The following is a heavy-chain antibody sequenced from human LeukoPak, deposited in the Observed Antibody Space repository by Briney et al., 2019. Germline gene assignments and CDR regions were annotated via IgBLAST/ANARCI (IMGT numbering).Heavy chain of an antibody. CDR1: GGSISSSSYY. J-gene: IGHJ4*02. D-gene: IGHD1-1*01. CDR2: IYYSGST. V-gene: IGHV4-39*01. CDR3: AKTGTTGTINY. Sequence: SETLSLTCTVSGGSISSSSYYWGWIRQPSGKGLEWIGSIYYSGSTYYNPSLKSRVTISVDTSKNQFSLKLSSVTAADTAVYYCAKTGTTGTINYWGQGTLVTVSS.